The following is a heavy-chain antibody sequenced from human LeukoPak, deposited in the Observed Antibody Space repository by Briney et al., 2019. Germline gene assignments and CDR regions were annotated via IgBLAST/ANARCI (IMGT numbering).Heavy chain of an antibody. J-gene: IGHJ4*02. CDR2: INHSGST. D-gene: IGHD6-6*01. V-gene: IGHV4-34*01. Sequence: SETLSLACAVYGGSFSGYYWSWIRQPPGKGLEWIGEINHSGSTNYNPSLKSRVTISVDTSKNQFSLKLSSVTAADTAVYYCARGIAARPKRDYFDYWGQGTLVTVSS. CDR1: GGSFSGYY. CDR3: ARGIAARPKRDYFDY.